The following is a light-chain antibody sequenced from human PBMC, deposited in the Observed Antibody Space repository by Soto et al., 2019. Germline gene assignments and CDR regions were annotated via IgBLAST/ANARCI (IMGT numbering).Light chain of an antibody. CDR1: QSISRT. CDR2: GAS. Sequence: EILITQSPSSLSVSPGEGLPFSCRASQSISRTLAWYQQRPGQAPRLLIYGASSRATGVPARFSGSGSGTEFTLTISSLQSEDFAVYYCQHYNSWPLTFGGGTKVDIK. V-gene: IGKV3-15*01. J-gene: IGKJ4*01. CDR3: QHYNSWPLT.